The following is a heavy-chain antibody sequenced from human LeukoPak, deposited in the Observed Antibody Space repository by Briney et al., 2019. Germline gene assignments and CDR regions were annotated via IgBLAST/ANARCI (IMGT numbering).Heavy chain of an antibody. CDR3: ARGRSYGFDFNS. CDR1: GVSINTCCYY. V-gene: IGHV4-61*01. D-gene: IGHD5-18*01. CDR2: KYYSGST. Sequence: PSETLSLTCDVSGVSINTCCYYWTWIRQPPGKGLEWIGYKYYSGSTRYNSSLRSRLTVSLDTSKNQFSLRLTSVTAADTAVYYCARGRSYGFDFNSWGPGTLVIVSS. J-gene: IGHJ4*02.